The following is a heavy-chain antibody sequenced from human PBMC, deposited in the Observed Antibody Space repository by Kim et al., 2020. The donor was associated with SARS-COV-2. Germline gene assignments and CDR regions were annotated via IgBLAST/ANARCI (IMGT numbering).Heavy chain of an antibody. CDR3: AARDYGDYPYFDF. J-gene: IGHJ4*02. V-gene: IGHV3-53*01. D-gene: IGHD4-17*01. Sequence: YAATGKGRFTISRDNSRHTLYRQMNSLGAEDTAVYYCAARDYGDYPYFDFWGQGTLVTVSS.